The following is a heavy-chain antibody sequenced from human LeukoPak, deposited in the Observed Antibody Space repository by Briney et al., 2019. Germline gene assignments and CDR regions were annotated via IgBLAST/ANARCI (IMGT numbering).Heavy chain of an antibody. D-gene: IGHD5-24*01. Sequence: GGSLRLSCAASGFTFSSYAMSWVRQAPGKGLEWVSGISGSGGTTYYADSVKGRFTISRDNSKNTLYLQMNSLRAEDTAIYYCVRDNAYTFDYWGHGTLVTVSS. J-gene: IGHJ4*01. CDR2: ISGSGGTT. CDR1: GFTFSSYA. CDR3: VRDNAYTFDY. V-gene: IGHV3-23*01.